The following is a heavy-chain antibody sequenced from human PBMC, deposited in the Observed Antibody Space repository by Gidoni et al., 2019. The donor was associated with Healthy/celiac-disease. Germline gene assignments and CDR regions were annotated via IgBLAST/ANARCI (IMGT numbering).Heavy chain of an antibody. CDR2: IDWDDDK. J-gene: IGHJ3*02. Sequence: QVTLRESGPALVKPTQTLTLTSTFSGFSLSTSGRCVSLILQPPGKALEWLALIDWDDDKYYSTSLKTWLIISKDTSKNQVVLTMTNMDPVDTATYYCARSKSVTYFAFNIWGQGTMVTVSS. D-gene: IGHD1-26*01. CDR3: ARSKSVTYFAFNI. V-gene: IGHV2-70*01. CDR1: GFSLSTSGRC.